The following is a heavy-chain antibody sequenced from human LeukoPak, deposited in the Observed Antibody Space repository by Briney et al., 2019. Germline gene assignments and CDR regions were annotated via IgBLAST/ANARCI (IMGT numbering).Heavy chain of an antibody. V-gene: IGHV4-59*01. D-gene: IGHD5-12*01. CDR2: IHYSGST. Sequence: SSETLSLTCTVSGGSISSFYWSWIRQPPGKGLERIGYIHYSGSTNYNTSLKSRVTISVDTPKNQFSLKLSSVTAADTAVYYCARGGVATIDYWGQGTLVTVSS. CDR1: GGSISSFY. CDR3: ARGGVATIDY. J-gene: IGHJ4*02.